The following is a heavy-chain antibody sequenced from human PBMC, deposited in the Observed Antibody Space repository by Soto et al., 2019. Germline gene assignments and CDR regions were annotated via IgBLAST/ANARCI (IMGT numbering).Heavy chain of an antibody. CDR1: GFNFNTFA. J-gene: IGHJ5*02. CDR3: AKDPPSPWTANWVDP. Sequence: EEQVSESGGGLVQSGGSLRLSCAASGFNFNTFAMSWIRQAPGRSLEWVSHISSSGDSRDYADSVRGRFTISRDNSKNLLFLQMNSLRADDTATYYCAKDPPSPWTANWVDPWGKGTLVTVSS. V-gene: IGHV3-23*01. CDR2: ISSSGDSR. D-gene: IGHD5-12*01.